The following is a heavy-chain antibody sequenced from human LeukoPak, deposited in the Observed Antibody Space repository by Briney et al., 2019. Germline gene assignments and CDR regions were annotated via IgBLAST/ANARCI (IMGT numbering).Heavy chain of an antibody. CDR2: ISGDGGST. CDR1: GFTFHGHA. V-gene: IGHV3-43*02. CDR3: ARGDQWLIHY. Sequence: GGSLRLSCAASGFTFHGHAIHWVRQVPGKGLEWVSLISGDGGSTYYADSVKGRFTISRDNSKNSLHLQMNSLTTEDTALYYCARGDQWLIHYWGQGTLVTVSS. D-gene: IGHD6-19*01. J-gene: IGHJ4*02.